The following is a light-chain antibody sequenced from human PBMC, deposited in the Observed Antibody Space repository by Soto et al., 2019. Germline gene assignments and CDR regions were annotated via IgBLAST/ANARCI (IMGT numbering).Light chain of an antibody. CDR3: CSYAGSSPHVV. CDR2: EVS. V-gene: IGLV2-23*02. CDR1: SSDVGSYNL. Sequence: QSALTQPASVSGSPGQSITISCTGTSSDVGSYNLVSWYQQHPGKAPKLMIYEVSKRPSGVSNRFSGSKSGNTASLTISGLQAEDEAHYYCCSYAGSSPHVVFGGGTKLTVL. J-gene: IGLJ2*01.